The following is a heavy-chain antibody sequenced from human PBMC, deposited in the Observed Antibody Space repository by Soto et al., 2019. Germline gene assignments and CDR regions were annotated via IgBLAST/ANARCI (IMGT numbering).Heavy chain of an antibody. D-gene: IGHD6-19*01. CDR1: EFTFSGYA. CDR2: ISGSGGST. CDR3: AKSPHGSRYSSGWSWFDP. Sequence: GGSVRLSCAASEFTFSGYAMSWVRQAPGHGLEWVSAISGSGGSTYYADSVKGRFTISRDNSKNTLYLQMNSLRAEDPAVYYCAKSPHGSRYSSGWSWFDPWGQGTLVTVSS. V-gene: IGHV3-23*01. J-gene: IGHJ5*02.